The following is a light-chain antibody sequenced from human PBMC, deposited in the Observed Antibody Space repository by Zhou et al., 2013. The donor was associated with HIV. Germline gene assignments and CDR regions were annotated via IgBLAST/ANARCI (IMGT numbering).Light chain of an antibody. V-gene: IGKV1-39*01. CDR3: QQYYSYPLLT. CDR1: QSISSY. Sequence: DIQMTQSPSSLSASVGDRVTITCRASQSISSYLNWYQQKPGKAPKLLIYAASTLQSGVPSRFSGSGSGTDFTLTISCLQSEDFATYYCQQYYSYPLLTFGRRD. J-gene: IGKJ4*01. CDR2: AAS.